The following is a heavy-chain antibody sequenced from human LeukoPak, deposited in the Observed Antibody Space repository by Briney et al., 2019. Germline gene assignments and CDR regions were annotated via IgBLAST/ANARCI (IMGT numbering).Heavy chain of an antibody. V-gene: IGHV3-23*01. Sequence: GGSLRLSCAASGFNFSSYAMSWVRQAPGKGLEWVSAISGSDGSTYYADSVKGRFTISRDNSKNTLYLQMNSLRVEDTAVYYCAKDRASIVGAKDYWGQGTLVTVSS. CDR3: AKDRASIVGAKDY. J-gene: IGHJ4*02. D-gene: IGHD1-26*01. CDR2: ISGSDGST. CDR1: GFNFSSYA.